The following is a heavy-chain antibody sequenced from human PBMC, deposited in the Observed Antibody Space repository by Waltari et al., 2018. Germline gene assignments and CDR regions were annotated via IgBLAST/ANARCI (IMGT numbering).Heavy chain of an antibody. CDR3: ARVAQRTYRSPVPGRDYYYGMDV. CDR1: GFIFRNYR. J-gene: IGHJ6*02. V-gene: IGHV3-74*01. Sequence: EEQLVESGGGLVQPGESLRLSCAASGFIFRNYRMNWVRQAPGEGVGGSGINSDESTQSYADPVKGRVTISRDNAKKTLYLQMKSLRADDTAVYYCARVAQRTYRSPVPGRDYYYGMDVWGQGTTVTVSS. D-gene: IGHD1-1*01. CDR2: INSDESTQ.